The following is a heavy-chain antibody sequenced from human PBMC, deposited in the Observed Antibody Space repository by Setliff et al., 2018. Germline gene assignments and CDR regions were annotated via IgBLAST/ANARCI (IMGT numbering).Heavy chain of an antibody. CDR2: INTNTGNP. CDR1: GYTFTTYA. V-gene: IGHV7-4-1*02. J-gene: IGHJ6*03. D-gene: IGHD3-10*01. Sequence: GASVKVSCKASGYTFTTYAMGWMRQAPGQRLEWMGWINTNTGNPSYAHGFTGRFVFSLDTSVSTAYLQISSLTAEDTDVYYCARASRFGTIRYRGDYYMDVWGKGTTVTVSS. CDR3: ARASRFGTIRYRGDYYMDV.